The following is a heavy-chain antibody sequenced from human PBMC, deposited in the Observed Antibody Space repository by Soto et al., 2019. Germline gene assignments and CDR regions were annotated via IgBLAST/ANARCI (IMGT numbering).Heavy chain of an antibody. V-gene: IGHV3-73*01. CDR3: TRSTVTTTSAFDI. D-gene: IGHD4-17*01. CDR2: IRSKANSYAT. Sequence: GGSLRLSCAASGFTFSGSAMHWVSQTSGKGLEWVGRIRSKANSYATAYAASVKGRFTISRDDSKNTAYLQMNSLKTEDTAVYYCTRSTVTTTSAFDIWGQGTMVTVSS. CDR1: GFTFSGSA. J-gene: IGHJ3*02.